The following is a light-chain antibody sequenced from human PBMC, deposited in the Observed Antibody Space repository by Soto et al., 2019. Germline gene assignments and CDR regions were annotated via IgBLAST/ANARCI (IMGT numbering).Light chain of an antibody. CDR3: QKYGRSPRGYN. Sequence: EIVLTQSPGTLSLSPGERATLSCRASQSVSSSYLAWYQQTPGQAPRLLIYGSSSRATGIPDRFRGSGSGKDFTLTISRLEPEDFAVYYCQKYGRSPRGYNFGQGKKLAIK. V-gene: IGKV3-20*01. J-gene: IGKJ2*01. CDR1: QSVSSSY. CDR2: GSS.